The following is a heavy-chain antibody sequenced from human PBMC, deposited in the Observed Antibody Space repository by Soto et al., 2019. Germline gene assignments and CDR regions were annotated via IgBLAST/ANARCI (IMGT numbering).Heavy chain of an antibody. CDR2: ITWNGVTT. Sequence: EVKLVESGGGMVRPGGSLRLSCTASGFRFDDHGMTWVRQAPGKGLEWVAGITWNGVTTGYADSVKGRFSITRDNAKNSLHLQMNSLRVEDTALYYCARDGGVVVAVDAFDVWGQGTMVTVSS. V-gene: IGHV3-20*04. CDR3: ARDGGVVVAVDAFDV. J-gene: IGHJ3*01. CDR1: GFRFDDHG. D-gene: IGHD6-19*01.